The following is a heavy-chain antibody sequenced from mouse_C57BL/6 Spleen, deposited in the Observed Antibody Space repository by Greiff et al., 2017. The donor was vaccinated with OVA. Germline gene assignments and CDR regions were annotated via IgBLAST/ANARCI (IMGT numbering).Heavy chain of an antibody. V-gene: IGHV2-2*01. CDR3: ARGDYQYYFDY. Sequence: QVQLKQSGPGLVQPSQSLSITCTVSGFSLTSYGVHWVRQSPGKGLEWLGVIWSGGSTDYNAAFISRLSIIKDNSKSQVFFKMNSLQADDTAIYYCARGDYQYYFDYWGQGTTLTVSS. D-gene: IGHD2-4*01. CDR1: GFSLTSYG. CDR2: IWSGGST. J-gene: IGHJ2*01.